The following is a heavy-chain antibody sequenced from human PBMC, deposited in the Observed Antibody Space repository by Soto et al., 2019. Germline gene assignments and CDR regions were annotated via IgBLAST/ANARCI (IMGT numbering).Heavy chain of an antibody. V-gene: IGHV5-10-1*01. CDR2: IDPSDSYT. Sequence: PGESLKISCKGSGYSFTSYWISWVRQMPGKGLEWMGRIDPSDSYTNYSPSFQGHVTISADKSISTAYLQWSSLKASDTAMYYCAIPGRFGSYYYGMDVRGQGTKVTVSS. D-gene: IGHD3-10*01. CDR3: AIPGRFGSYYYGMDV. J-gene: IGHJ6*02. CDR1: GYSFTSYW.